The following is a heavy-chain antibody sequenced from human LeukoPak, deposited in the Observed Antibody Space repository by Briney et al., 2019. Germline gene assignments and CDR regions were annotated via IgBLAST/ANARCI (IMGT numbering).Heavy chain of an antibody. V-gene: IGHV3-23*01. CDR3: AKDWVRAVVTPHPGAFDI. D-gene: IGHD4-23*01. J-gene: IGHJ3*02. CDR2: ISGSGGST. Sequence: PGGSLRLSCAASGFTFSSYAMSWVRQAPGKGLEWVSAISGSGGSTYYADSVKGRFTISRDNSKNTLYLQMNGLRAADTAVYYCAKDWVRAVVTPHPGAFDIWGQGTMVTVSS. CDR1: GFTFSSYA.